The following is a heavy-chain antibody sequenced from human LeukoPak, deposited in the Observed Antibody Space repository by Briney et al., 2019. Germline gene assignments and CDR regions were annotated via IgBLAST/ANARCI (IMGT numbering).Heavy chain of an antibody. D-gene: IGHD3-10*01. V-gene: IGHV3-15*01. J-gene: IGHJ4*02. CDR1: GFTFSNAW. CDR3: TTDYYGSGSYYTPSDY. CDR2: IKSKTDGGTT. Sequence: PGGSLRLSCAASGFTFSNAWMSWVRQAPGKGLEWVGRIKSKTDGGTTDYAAPVKGRFTISRDDSKNTLYLQMNSLKTEDTAVYYCTTDYYGSGSYYTPSDYWGQETMVTVSS.